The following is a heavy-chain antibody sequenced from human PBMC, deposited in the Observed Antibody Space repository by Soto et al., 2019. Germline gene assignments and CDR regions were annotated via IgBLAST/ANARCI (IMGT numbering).Heavy chain of an antibody. Sequence: EVQLVESGGGLVQPGRSLRLSCAASGFTFDDYAMLWVRQAPGKGLEWVSGISWNSGTIGYADSVKGRFTISRDNAKNSLYLQMNSLRAEDTALYYCAKDRTGSAYYFDYWGQGTLVTVSS. J-gene: IGHJ4*02. V-gene: IGHV3-9*01. CDR1: GFTFDDYA. CDR3: AKDRTGSAYYFDY. CDR2: ISWNSGTI. D-gene: IGHD3-16*01.